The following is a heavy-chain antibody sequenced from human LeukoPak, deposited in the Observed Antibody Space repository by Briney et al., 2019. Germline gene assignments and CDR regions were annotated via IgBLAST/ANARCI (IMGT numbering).Heavy chain of an antibody. CDR2: INPTGGGT. CDR1: GYTFTAYY. D-gene: IGHD6-13*01. Sequence: ASVKVSCKPSGYTFTAYYLHWVRQAPGQGLEWMGWINPTGGGTHYAQKFQGRVTMTRDTSIGTAYMELSSLTSDDTAVYYCAREGIAEPDTNWFDPWGQGTLVTVSS. V-gene: IGHV1-2*02. CDR3: AREGIAEPDTNWFDP. J-gene: IGHJ5*02.